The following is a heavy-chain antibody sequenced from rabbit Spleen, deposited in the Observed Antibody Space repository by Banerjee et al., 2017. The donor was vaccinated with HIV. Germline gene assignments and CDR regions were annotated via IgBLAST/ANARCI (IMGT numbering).Heavy chain of an antibody. J-gene: IGHJ6*01. CDR2: IDSGSSGFT. Sequence: QEQLVESRGGLVKPGGSLKLSCTASRFPFSLSSYMCWVRQAPGKGLEWIACIDSGSSGFTYFATWAIGRFTISKPSSTTVTLQMTRLTAADTATYFCARDTSSSFSSYGMDLWGQGTLVTVS. CDR1: RFPFSLSSY. CDR3: ARDTSSSFSSYGMDL. V-gene: IGHV1S45*01. D-gene: IGHD1-1*01.